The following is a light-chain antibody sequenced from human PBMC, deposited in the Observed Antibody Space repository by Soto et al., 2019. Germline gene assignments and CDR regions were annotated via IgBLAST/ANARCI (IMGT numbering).Light chain of an antibody. CDR1: SSDVGVYDF. V-gene: IGLV2-14*01. Sequence: QSALTQPASVSGSPGQSITISCTGTSSDVGVYDFVSWYQQHPAKAPKLLIYDVSYRPSGVSDRFSGSKSGNTASLTISGVQAEDEADYYCYSYTSSSTVLFGGGTKLTVL. J-gene: IGLJ2*01. CDR3: YSYTSSSTVL. CDR2: DVS.